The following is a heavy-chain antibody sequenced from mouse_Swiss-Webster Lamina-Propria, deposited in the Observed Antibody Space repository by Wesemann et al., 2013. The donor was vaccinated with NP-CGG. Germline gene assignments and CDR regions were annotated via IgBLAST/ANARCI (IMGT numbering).Heavy chain of an antibody. Sequence: EYGGGLVKPGGSLKLSCAASGFTFSDYGMHWVRQAPEKGLEWVAYISSGSSTIYYADTVKGRFTISRDNAKNTLFLQMTSLRSEDTAMYYCARPYYGSSDWYFDVWGTGDHGVTVSS. CDR3: ARPYYGSSDWYFDV. V-gene: IGHV5-17*01. D-gene: IGHD1-1*01. CDR1: GFTFSDYG. J-gene: IGHJ1*03. CDR2: ISSGSSTI.